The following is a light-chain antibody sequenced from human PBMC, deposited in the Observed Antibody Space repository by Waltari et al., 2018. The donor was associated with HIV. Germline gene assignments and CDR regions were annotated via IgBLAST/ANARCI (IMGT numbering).Light chain of an antibody. J-gene: IGKJ5*01. CDR2: WSF. Sequence: DIVMTQSPDSLAVSLGERATINCKSSPTVLYSSNNKNYLAWYQQKPGQPPKLLIYWSFTRESGVPDRFSGSGSGTDFTLTISSLQAEDVAVYYCQQYYSAPLTFGQGTRLDIK. CDR1: PTVLYSSNNKNY. V-gene: IGKV4-1*01. CDR3: QQYYSAPLT.